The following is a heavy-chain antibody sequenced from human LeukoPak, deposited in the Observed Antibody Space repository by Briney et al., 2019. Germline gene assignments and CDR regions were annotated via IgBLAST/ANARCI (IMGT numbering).Heavy chain of an antibody. CDR2: ISYDGSNK. V-gene: IGHV3-30-3*01. Sequence: GSLRPSCAASGFTFSSYAMHWVRQAPGKGLEWVAVISYDGSNKYYADSVKGRFTISRDNSKHRLYLQMNRLRAENTAVYCRARDHCYHYVWGSYRCPYYFDYWGQGTLVNVSS. D-gene: IGHD3-16*02. CDR3: ARDHCYHYVWGSYRCPYYFDY. J-gene: IGHJ4*02. CDR1: GFTFSSYA.